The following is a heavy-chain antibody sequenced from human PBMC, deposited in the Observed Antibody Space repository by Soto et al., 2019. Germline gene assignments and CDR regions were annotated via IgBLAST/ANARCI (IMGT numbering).Heavy chain of an antibody. CDR3: AKLKSSPSPYSYGYYFDY. CDR1: GFTFSSYA. J-gene: IGHJ4*02. V-gene: IGHV3-23*01. D-gene: IGHD5-18*01. Sequence: EVQLLESGGGLVQPGGSLRLSCAASGFTFSSYAMSWVRQAPGKGLEWVSAISGSGGSTYYADSVKGRFTISRDNSKNTLYLQMNSLRAEDTAVYYCAKLKSSPSPYSYGYYFDYWGQGTLVTVSS. CDR2: ISGSGGST.